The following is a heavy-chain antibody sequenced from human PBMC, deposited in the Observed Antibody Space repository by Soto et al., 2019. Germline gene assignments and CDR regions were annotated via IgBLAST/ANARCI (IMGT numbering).Heavy chain of an antibody. V-gene: IGHV1-69*06. Sequence: QVQLVQSGAEVKKPGSLLKVSCKSSGATYSPFIAYAISCLRQAPGQGREWMGGIIPLGSSQHYAEGFQGRATISADSSTFTVSLELTNLTSDDAAVYFCARSRDRCGGDCYSVYAAFDLWGQGTAVTVSS. CDR2: IIPLGSSQ. CDR1: GATYSPFIAYA. D-gene: IGHD2-21*02. J-gene: IGHJ3*01. CDR3: ARSRDRCGGDCYSVYAAFDL.